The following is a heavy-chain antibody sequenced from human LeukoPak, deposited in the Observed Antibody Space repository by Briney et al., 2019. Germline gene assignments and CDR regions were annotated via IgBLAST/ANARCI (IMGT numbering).Heavy chain of an antibody. CDR2: IYHSGST. CDR1: GVSISSSNW. V-gene: IGHV4-4*02. D-gene: IGHD6-19*01. CDR3: ARLPRSDIAVAGPIDY. J-gene: IGHJ4*02. Sequence: SETLSLTCAVSGVSISSSNWWSWVRQPPGKGLEWIGEIYHSGSTNYNPSLKSRVTISVDKSKNQFSLKLRSVTAADTAVYYCARLPRSDIAVAGPIDYWGQGTLVTVSS.